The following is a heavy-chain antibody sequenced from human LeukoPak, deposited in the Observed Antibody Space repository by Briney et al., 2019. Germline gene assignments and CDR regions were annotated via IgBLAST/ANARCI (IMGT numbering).Heavy chain of an antibody. D-gene: IGHD3-9*01. V-gene: IGHV3-74*01. CDR2: INSDGSST. J-gene: IGHJ4*02. Sequence: GGSLRLSCAASGFTLSSYWMHWVRQAPEKGLVWVSRINSDGSSTSYADSVKGRFTISRDNAKNTLYLQMNSLRAEDTAVYYCARYFDWSYIDYWGQGTLVSVSS. CDR3: ARYFDWSYIDY. CDR1: GFTLSSYW.